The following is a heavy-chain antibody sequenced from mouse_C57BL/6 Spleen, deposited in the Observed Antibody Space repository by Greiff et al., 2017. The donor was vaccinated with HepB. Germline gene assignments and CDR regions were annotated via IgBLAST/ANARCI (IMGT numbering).Heavy chain of an antibody. V-gene: IGHV1-74*01. CDR2: IHPFDSDT. Sequence: QVQLQQPGAELVKPGASVKVSCKASGYTFTSYWMHWVKQRPGQGLEWIGRIHPFDSDTNYNQKFKGKATLTVDKSSSTAYMQLSSLTSEDSAVYYGASHCGSSSDDYALDYWGQGTTVTVSS. CDR3: ASHCGSSSDDYALDY. CDR1: GYTFTSYW. D-gene: IGHD1-1*01. J-gene: IGHJ4*01.